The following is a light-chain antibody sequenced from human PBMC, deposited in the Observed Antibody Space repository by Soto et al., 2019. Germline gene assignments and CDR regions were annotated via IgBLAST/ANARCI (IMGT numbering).Light chain of an antibody. CDR3: QTWDTGIVV. Sequence: QPVLTQSPSASASLGASVKLTCTLSSGHSNYAIAWHQQQPEKSPRYLMKLNSDGSHNKGDGIPDRFSGSTSGAERYLTISSLQSVDEADYYCQTWDTGIVVFGGGTKLTVL. CDR2: LNSDGSH. CDR1: SGHSNYA. J-gene: IGLJ2*01. V-gene: IGLV4-69*01.